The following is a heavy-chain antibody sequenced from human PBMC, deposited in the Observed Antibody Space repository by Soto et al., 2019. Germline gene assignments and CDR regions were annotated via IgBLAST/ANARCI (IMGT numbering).Heavy chain of an antibody. CDR3: ARARFYDFVWGRLRFAP. CDR1: GGSISSGDFY. D-gene: IGHD3-16*01. V-gene: IGHV4-30-4*01. CDR2: ISYSGNT. Sequence: SETLSLTCTVSGGSISSGDFYWSWTRQPPGKGLEWIGFISYSGNTYYNPSLKGRISISADTSKTQFSLKLNSVTAADTAVYYCARARFYDFVWGRLRFAPWGQGTLVTVSS. J-gene: IGHJ5*02.